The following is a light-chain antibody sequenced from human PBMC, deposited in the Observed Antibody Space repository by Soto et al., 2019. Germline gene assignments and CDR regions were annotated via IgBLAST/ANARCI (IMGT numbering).Light chain of an antibody. CDR3: QQDNSYPWT. CDR1: QSISSW. V-gene: IGKV1-5*01. Sequence: DIQMTQSPSTLSASVGDRVTITCRASQSISSWLAWYQQKPGKAPKLLIYDASSLKSGVPSRFSGSGSGTEVTLTISNVQPDDFATYYCQQDNSYPWTFGEGTKVEIK. CDR2: DAS. J-gene: IGKJ1*01.